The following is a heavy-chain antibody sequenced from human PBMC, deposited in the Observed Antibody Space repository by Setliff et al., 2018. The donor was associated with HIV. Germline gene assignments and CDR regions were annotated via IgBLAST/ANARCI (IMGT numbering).Heavy chain of an antibody. J-gene: IGHJ6*03. CDR2: IYYSGST. V-gene: IGHV4-59*01. Sequence: SETLSLTCTVSGGSISSYYWSWIRQPPGKGLVWIGYIYYSGSTNYNPSLKSRVTISVDTSKNQFSLKLSSVTAADTAVYYCARGYPGIAVAGLSYYYYYYMDVCAKGTTVTVSS. CDR3: ARGYPGIAVAGLSYYYYYYMDV. D-gene: IGHD6-19*01. CDR1: GGSISSYY.